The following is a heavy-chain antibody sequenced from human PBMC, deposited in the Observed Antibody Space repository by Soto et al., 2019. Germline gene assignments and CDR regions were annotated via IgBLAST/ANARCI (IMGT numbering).Heavy chain of an antibody. V-gene: IGHV3-15*01. CDR1: GFSFSNAW. D-gene: IGHD2-21*01. J-gene: IGHJ4*02. CDR2: IKTKTDGATT. CDR3: ARDGGIVSNLSKFDS. Sequence: EVQLVESGGGLVKPGGSLRLSCAASGFSFSNAWMSWVRQAPGKGLEWVGRIKTKTDGATTAYAAHVKGRFPIARDDSKTTLYLQMESPKSEDTAGYYSARDGGIVSNLSKFDSWGQGALVTVSS.